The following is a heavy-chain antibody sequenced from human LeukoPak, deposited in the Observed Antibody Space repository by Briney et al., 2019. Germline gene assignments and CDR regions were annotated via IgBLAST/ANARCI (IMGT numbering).Heavy chain of an antibody. CDR3: ARESLRNYYYYGMDV. J-gene: IGHJ6*02. CDR1: GGSFSGYY. CDR2: INHSGGT. V-gene: IGHV4-34*01. Sequence: SETLSLTCAVYGGSFSGYYWSWIRQPPGKGLEWIGEINHSGGTNYNPSLKSRVTISVDTSKNQFSLKLSSVTAADTAVYYCARESLRNYYYYGMDVWGQGTTVTVSS.